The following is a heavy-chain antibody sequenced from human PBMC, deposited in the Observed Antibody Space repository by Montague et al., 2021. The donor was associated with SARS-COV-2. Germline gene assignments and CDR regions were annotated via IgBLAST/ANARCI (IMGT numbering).Heavy chain of an antibody. CDR3: ARIRDYDILTGSYSGFDY. D-gene: IGHD3-9*01. Sequence: PALVKPTQTPTLTCTFSGFSLSTSGMCVSWIRQPPGKALEWLALIDWDDDKYYSTSLKTRLTISKDTSKNQVVFTMTNMDPVDTATYYCARIRDYDILTGSYSGFDYWGQGTLVTVSS. V-gene: IGHV2-70*01. CDR1: GFSLSTSGMC. J-gene: IGHJ4*02. CDR2: IDWDDDK.